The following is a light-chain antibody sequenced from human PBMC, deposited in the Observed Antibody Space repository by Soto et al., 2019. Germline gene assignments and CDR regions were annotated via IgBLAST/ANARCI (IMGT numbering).Light chain of an antibody. J-gene: IGLJ2*01. CDR2: EVN. CDR3: SSYAGSNNLI. CDR1: SSDVGGYKY. V-gene: IGLV2-8*01. Sequence: QSVLTQPPSASGSPGQSVSISCTGTSSDVGGYKYVSWYQQLPGKAPKLMIYEVNKRPSGVPDRFSGSNSGNTASLTVSGLQAEDEADYYCSSYAGSNNLIFGGGTKVTVL.